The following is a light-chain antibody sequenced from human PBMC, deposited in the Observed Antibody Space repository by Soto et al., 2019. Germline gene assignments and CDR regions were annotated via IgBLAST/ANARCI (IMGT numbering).Light chain of an antibody. V-gene: IGKV1-39*01. J-gene: IGKJ2*01. Sequence: DIQMTQSPSSLSASVGDRVTITCRASQSISSYLNWYQQKPGKAPKVLIYGASTLQSGVPSRFSGGGSGTDFTLTISSLQPEDFATYYCQQSYSTPPYTFGQGTKLGIK. CDR2: GAS. CDR1: QSISSY. CDR3: QQSYSTPPYT.